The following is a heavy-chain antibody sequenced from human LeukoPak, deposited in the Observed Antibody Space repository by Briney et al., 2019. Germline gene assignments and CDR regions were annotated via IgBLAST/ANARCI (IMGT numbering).Heavy chain of an antibody. CDR3: AREFWEQQLVPYYFDY. CDR2: ISGSGGST. Sequence: GGSLRLSCAASGFTFSSYAMSWVRQAPGKGLEWVSAISGSGGSTYYADSVKGRFTISRDNSKNTLYLQMNSLRAEDTAVYYCAREFWEQQLVPYYFDYWGQGTLVTVSS. J-gene: IGHJ4*02. CDR1: GFTFSSYA. V-gene: IGHV3-23*01. D-gene: IGHD6-13*01.